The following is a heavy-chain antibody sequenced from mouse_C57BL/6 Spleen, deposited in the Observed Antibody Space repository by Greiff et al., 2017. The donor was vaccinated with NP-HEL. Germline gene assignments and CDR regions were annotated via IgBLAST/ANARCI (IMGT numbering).Heavy chain of an antibody. J-gene: IGHJ4*01. D-gene: IGHD1-1*02. CDR3: ARESPYGYYAMDY. Sequence: VQLQQSGPELVKPGASVKISCKASGYSFTSYYIHWVKQRPGQGLEWIGWIYPGSGNTKYNEKFKGKATLTADTSSSTAYMQLSSLTSEDSAVYYCARESPYGYYAMDYWGQGTSVTVSS. V-gene: IGHV1-66*01. CDR2: IYPGSGNT. CDR1: GYSFTSYY.